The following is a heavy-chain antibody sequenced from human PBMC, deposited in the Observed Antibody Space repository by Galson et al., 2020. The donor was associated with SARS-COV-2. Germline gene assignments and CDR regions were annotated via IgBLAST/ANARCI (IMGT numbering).Heavy chain of an antibody. D-gene: IGHD3-10*01. Sequence: GESLKISCRGSGYSFTSFWISWVRQMPGKGLQWLGRIDPTDSYTSYSPSFQGHVTISADKSITTAYLQWSSLKASDTATYYCARHGQIGSGSYLSNFDMWGQGTMVTVSS. CDR2: IDPTDSYT. J-gene: IGHJ3*02. V-gene: IGHV5-10-1*01. CDR1: GYSFTSFW. CDR3: ARHGQIGSGSYLSNFDM.